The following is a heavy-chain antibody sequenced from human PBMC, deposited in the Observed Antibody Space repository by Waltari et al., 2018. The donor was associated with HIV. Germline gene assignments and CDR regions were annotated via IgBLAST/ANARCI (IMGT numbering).Heavy chain of an antibody. D-gene: IGHD3-9*01. Sequence: QVQLQESGPGLVKPSETLSLTCTVSGYSISSGYYWGWIRQPPGKGLEWIGSIYHSGSTYYNPSRKSRVTISVDTSKNQFSLKLSSVTAADTAVYYCARVGYYDILTGYYNLLDYWGQGTLVTVSS. CDR1: GYSISSGYY. V-gene: IGHV4-38-2*02. CDR2: IYHSGST. CDR3: ARVGYYDILTGYYNLLDY. J-gene: IGHJ4*02.